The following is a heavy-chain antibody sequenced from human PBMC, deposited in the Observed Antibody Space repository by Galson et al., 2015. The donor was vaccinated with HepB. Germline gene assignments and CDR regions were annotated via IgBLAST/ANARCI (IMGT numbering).Heavy chain of an antibody. D-gene: IGHD1-26*01. CDR2: ISWDGETT. J-gene: IGHJ4*02. V-gene: IGHV3-43*01. CDR3: GKGQWELLG. Sequence: SLRLSCAASGFPFGAYTMHWVRHVPGKGLEWVSLISWDGETTYYVDSVKGRFTVSRDNSKNALCLQMNSLRAEDSALYYCGKGQWELLGWGQGTLVTVSS. CDR1: GFPFGAYT.